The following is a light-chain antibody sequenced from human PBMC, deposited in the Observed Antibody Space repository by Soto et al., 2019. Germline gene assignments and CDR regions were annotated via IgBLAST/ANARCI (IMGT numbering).Light chain of an antibody. CDR1: SSDVGGYNY. CDR3: TSYTTSSTVV. Sequence: QSALTQPASVSGSPGQSIAISCTGTSSDVGGYNYVSWYQQHPGKAPNLIIFDVTRRPLGVSDRFSGSKSGNTASLTISGLQAEDEADYYCTSYTTSSTVVFGGGTKLTVL. V-gene: IGLV2-14*03. CDR2: DVT. J-gene: IGLJ2*01.